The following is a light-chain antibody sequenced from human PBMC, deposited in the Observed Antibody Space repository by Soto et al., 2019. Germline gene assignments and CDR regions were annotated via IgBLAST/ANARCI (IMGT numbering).Light chain of an antibody. CDR3: QQYYSYST. CDR2: AAS. CDR1: QGIDSS. J-gene: IGKJ1*01. Sequence: ILLTHSPSSLSASVLDRVTITFLAIQGIDSSFALYQQKPGKAPKLLIYAASRWESGVPSRFSGSGSGTDFTLNISRLQAEDVAVYYCQQYYSYSTFGQGTKVDIK. V-gene: IGKV1-13*02.